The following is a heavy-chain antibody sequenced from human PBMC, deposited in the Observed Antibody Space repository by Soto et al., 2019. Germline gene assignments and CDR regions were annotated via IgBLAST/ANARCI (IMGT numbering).Heavy chain of an antibody. V-gene: IGHV1-8*01. CDR1: GYTFTSHD. D-gene: IGHD3-3*01. CDR3: ARGATAYYDFWANPRGDWLDL. J-gene: IGHJ5*02. Sequence: QPQLEQSGAELKKPGASVRVSCKASGYTFTSHDIIWVRQAAGQGLEWMGWMKPISEKSKTTYLPKFQGRVVMTRDTFLGTAYLELSGLRSDDTAVYYCARGATAYYDFWANPRGDWLDLWGQGTLVTVSS. CDR2: MKPISEKSKT.